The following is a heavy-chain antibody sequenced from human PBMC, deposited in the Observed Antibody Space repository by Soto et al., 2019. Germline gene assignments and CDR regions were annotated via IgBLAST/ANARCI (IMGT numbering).Heavy chain of an antibody. CDR3: VRGGRAYYGLDY. D-gene: IGHD3-10*01. J-gene: IGHJ4*02. CDR1: GYTFTKYA. V-gene: IGHV1-18*01. Sequence: QVQLVQSGPEVKKPGASVKVSCKASGYTFTKYAISWVRQAPGQGLEWMGWISGHNGDTNYAQMFQGRVTMTTDTSTTTAYRELRSLRSDDRAVYYCVRGGRAYYGLDYWGQGTLVTVSS. CDR2: ISGHNGDT.